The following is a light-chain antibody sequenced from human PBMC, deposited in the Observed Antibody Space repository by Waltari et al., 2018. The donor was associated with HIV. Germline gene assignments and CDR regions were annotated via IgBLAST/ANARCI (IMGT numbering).Light chain of an antibody. CDR3: ATWDDSLNGVL. J-gene: IGLJ2*01. CDR2: RDT. Sequence: SVLTQPPSASGTPGQKVTISCSGSSSNLGSNSVFWYQQRPGAAPKLLIYRDTQRPSGVPDRFSGSKSGTSASLAISGLRSEDEAVYSCATWDDSLNGVLFGGGTNLNVL. V-gene: IGLV1-47*01. CDR1: SSNLGSNS.